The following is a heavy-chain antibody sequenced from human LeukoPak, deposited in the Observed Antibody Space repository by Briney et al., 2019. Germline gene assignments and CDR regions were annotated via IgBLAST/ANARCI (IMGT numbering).Heavy chain of an antibody. Sequence: SETLSLTCTVSGGSMRNYYWSWIRQPPGKGLEWIGYIYSSGSTNYNPSLKSRVTISVDTSKNQFSLKLSSVTAADTAVYYCARAPTYYYDSSGYYYGGSYYFDYWGQGTLVTVSS. D-gene: IGHD3-22*01. CDR3: ARAPTYYYDSSGYYYGGSYYFDY. CDR1: GGSMRNYY. CDR2: IYSSGST. V-gene: IGHV4-59*01. J-gene: IGHJ4*02.